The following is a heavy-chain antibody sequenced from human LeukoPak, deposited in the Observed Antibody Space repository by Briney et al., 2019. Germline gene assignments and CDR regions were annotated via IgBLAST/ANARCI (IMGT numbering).Heavy chain of an antibody. CDR2: IWYDGSNK. D-gene: IGHD2-2*01. CDR1: GFTFSSYG. V-gene: IGHV3-33*08. CDR3: ARDGCSSTSCYLHFQH. J-gene: IGHJ1*01. Sequence: PGGSLRLSCAASGFTFSSYGMHWVRRAPGKGLEWVAVIWYDGSNKYYADSVKGRFTISRDNSKNTLYLQMNSLRAEDTAVYYCARDGCSSTSCYLHFQHWGQGTLVTVSS.